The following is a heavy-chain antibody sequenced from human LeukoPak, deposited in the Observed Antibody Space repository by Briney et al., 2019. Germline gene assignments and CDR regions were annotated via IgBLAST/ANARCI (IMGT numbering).Heavy chain of an antibody. Sequence: ASVKVSCKVSGYTLTELSMHWVRQAPGNGLEWMGGFDPEDGETIYAQKFQGRVTMTEDTSTDTAYMELSSLRSEDTAVYYCATTITMVRGVRDYWGQGTLVTVSS. D-gene: IGHD3-10*01. CDR1: GYTLTELS. CDR2: FDPEDGET. V-gene: IGHV1-24*01. J-gene: IGHJ4*02. CDR3: ATTITMVRGVRDY.